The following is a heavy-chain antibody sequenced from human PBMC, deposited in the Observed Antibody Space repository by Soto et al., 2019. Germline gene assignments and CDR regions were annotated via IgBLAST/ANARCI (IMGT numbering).Heavy chain of an antibody. CDR2: ISYSGTT. J-gene: IGHJ5*02. Sequence: SETLSLTCLVSGASISSGTYYWGWIRQPPGKVPEWIASISYSGTTYYTPFLKSRVTISADTSGNQFSLTLNSVTAADTAVYYCVRHPAYCSGGSCSYLSGSEVRLDTWGEGAMVTV. V-gene: IGHV4-39*01. CDR3: VRHPAYCSGGSCSYLSGSEVRLDT. CDR1: GASISSGTYY. D-gene: IGHD2-15*01.